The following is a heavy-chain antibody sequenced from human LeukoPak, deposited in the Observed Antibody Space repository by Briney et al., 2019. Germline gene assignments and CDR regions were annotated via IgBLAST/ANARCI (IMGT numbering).Heavy chain of an antibody. CDR2: IIPIFGTA. D-gene: IGHD3-22*01. J-gene: IGHJ4*02. V-gene: IGHV1-69*13. CDR3: ARANSSGYYYDYYFDY. Sequence: ASVKVSCKASGGTFSSYAISWVRQAPGQGLEWIGGIIPIFGTANYAQKFQGRVTITADESTSTAYMELSSLRSEDTAVYYCARANSSGYYYDYYFDYWGQGTLVTVSS. CDR1: GGTFSSYA.